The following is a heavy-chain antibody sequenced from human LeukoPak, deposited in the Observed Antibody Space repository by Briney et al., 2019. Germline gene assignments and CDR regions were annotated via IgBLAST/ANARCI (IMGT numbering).Heavy chain of an antibody. Sequence: SETLSLTCTVSGGSMISSSHYWGWIRQPPGKGLEWIGSIYHVGGTYYNPSLKSRVTISIDTSKNQFSLRLTSVTAADTAVYYCARDPGAAAGGYYYYYMDVWGKGTTVTVSS. CDR3: ARDPGAAAGGYYYYYMDV. CDR1: GGSMISSSHY. J-gene: IGHJ6*03. V-gene: IGHV4-39*07. CDR2: IYHVGGT. D-gene: IGHD6-13*01.